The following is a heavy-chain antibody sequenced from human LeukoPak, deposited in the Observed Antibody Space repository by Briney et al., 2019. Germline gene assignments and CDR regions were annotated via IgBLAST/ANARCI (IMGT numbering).Heavy chain of an antibody. J-gene: IGHJ6*04. Sequence: PGGSLRLSCAASGFTVSSNYMSWVRQAPGKGLEWVSVIYSGGSTYYADSVKGRFTISRGNSKNTLYLQMNSLRAEDTAVYYCARTAAAAGYYYYYGMDVWGKGTTVTVPS. D-gene: IGHD6-13*01. CDR3: ARTAAAAGYYYYYGMDV. CDR2: IYSGGST. CDR1: GFTVSSNY. V-gene: IGHV3-53*01.